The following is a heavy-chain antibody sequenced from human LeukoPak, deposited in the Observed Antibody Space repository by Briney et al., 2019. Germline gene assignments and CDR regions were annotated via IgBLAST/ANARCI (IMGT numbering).Heavy chain of an antibody. V-gene: IGHV4-30-2*01. CDR2: IYQSGST. Sequence: SETLSLTCTVSGGSISSALYSWSWIRQPPGKGLEWVGYIYQSGSTYYNPSLKSRVTMSLDRSKNQFSLNVTSVTAADTAVYFCARATAVAVADRGQGTLVTVPS. J-gene: IGHJ4*02. D-gene: IGHD4-23*01. CDR3: ARATAVAVAD. CDR1: GGSISSALYS.